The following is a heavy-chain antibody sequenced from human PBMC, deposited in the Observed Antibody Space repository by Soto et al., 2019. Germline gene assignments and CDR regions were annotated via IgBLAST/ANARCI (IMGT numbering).Heavy chain of an antibody. CDR2: IYYSGST. J-gene: IGHJ4*02. D-gene: IGHD6-6*01. V-gene: IGHV4-59*01. CDR1: GGSISSYY. CDR3: AREGEYSSSYGGFDY. Sequence: ETLSLTCTVSGGSISSYYWSWIRQPPGKGLEWIGYIYYSGSTNYNPSLKSRVTISVDTSKNQFSLKLSSVTAADTAVYYCAREGEYSSSYGGFDYWGQGTLVTVSS.